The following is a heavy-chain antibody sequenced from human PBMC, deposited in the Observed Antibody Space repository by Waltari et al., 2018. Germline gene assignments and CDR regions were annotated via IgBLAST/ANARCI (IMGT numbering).Heavy chain of an antibody. V-gene: IGHV1-8*01. CDR2: MNPNNGDT. CDR1: GHPFASYD. CDR3: ATGPAAWWAFDV. J-gene: IGHJ3*01. Sequence: QVQLVQSGPEVREPGASVTVSCTASGHPFASYDINWVRQAPGEGLEWIGWMNPNNGDTAFAQKFQGRVTLARNTSISTAYMELSSLTSDDTAMYYCATGPAAWWAFDVWGQGTMVAVSS. D-gene: IGHD2-8*02.